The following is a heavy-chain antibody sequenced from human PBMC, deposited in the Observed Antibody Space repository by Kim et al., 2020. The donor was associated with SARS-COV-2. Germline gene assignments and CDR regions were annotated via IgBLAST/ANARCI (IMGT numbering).Heavy chain of an antibody. J-gene: IGHJ6*02. D-gene: IGHD1-26*01. CDR3: ASTLGIRPIYYYGMDV. CDR2: INTNTGNP. Sequence: ASVKVSCKASGYTFTSYAMNWVRQAPGQGLEWMGWINTNTGNPTYAQGFTGRFVFSLDTSVSTAYLQISSLKAEDTAVYYCASTLGIRPIYYYGMDVWGQGTTVTVSS. V-gene: IGHV7-4-1*02. CDR1: GYTFTSYA.